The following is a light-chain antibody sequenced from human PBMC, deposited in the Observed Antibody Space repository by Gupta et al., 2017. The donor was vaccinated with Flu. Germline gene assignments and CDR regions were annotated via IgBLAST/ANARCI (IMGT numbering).Light chain of an antibody. CDR1: NIGSKS. V-gene: IGLV3-21*02. CDR3: QAWDSSSDQLV. CDR2: DDG. J-gene: IGLJ3*02. Sequence: SSVLTPPPSVSVAPRQTASIPCGGNNIGSKSWHWYQQKTGQAPVLVVYDDGDRPSGVPERFCGSNSGNTATLTISRVEAGEEADYYCQAWDSSSDQLVFGGGTKLTVL.